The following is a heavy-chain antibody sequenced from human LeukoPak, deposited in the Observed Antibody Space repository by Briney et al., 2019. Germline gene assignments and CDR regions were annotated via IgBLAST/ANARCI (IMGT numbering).Heavy chain of an antibody. V-gene: IGHV3-33*06. CDR2: IWYDGSNK. Sequence: PGGSLRLSCAASGFTFSSYGMHWVRQAPGKGLEWVAVIWYDGSNKYYADSVKGRFTISRDNSKNTLYLQMNSLRAEDTAVYYCAKSALECLSSSYYFDYWGQGTLVTVS. CDR1: GFTFSSYG. J-gene: IGHJ4*02. CDR3: AKSALECLSSSYYFDY. D-gene: IGHD3-3*01.